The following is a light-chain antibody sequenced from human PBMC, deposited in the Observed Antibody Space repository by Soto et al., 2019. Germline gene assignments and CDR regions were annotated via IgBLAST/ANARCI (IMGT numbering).Light chain of an antibody. J-gene: IGLJ1*01. CDR3: CSLAGSGTGV. CDR2: EVN. Sequence: QSALTQPASVSGSPGQSIAISCSGASSDIGSYNFVSWYQQHPGKAPKLMISEVNKRPSGISNRFSGSKSGNTASLTISGLQAEDEADYYSCSLAGSGTGVFGTGTKLTVL. V-gene: IGLV2-23*02. CDR1: SSDIGSYNF.